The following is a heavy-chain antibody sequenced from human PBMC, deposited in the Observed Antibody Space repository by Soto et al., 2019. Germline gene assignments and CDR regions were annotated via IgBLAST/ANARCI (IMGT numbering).Heavy chain of an antibody. J-gene: IGHJ5*02. CDR1: SGSISSSNW. V-gene: IGHV4-4*02. CDR3: ARDLIAVAGTGGT. Sequence: QVQLQESGPGLVKPSGTLSLTCAVSSGSISSSNWWSWVRQPPGKGLEWIGEIYHSGSTNYNPSLKSRVTISVDKPKNQFSLKLSSVTAADTAVYYCARDLIAVAGTGGTWGQGTLVTVSS. D-gene: IGHD6-19*01. CDR2: IYHSGST.